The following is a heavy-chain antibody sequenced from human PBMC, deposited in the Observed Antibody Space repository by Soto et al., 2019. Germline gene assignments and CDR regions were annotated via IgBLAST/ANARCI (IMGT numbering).Heavy chain of an antibody. CDR2: ISYDGSNK. J-gene: IGHJ6*02. Sequence: PGGSLRLSCAASGFTFSSYGMHWVRRAPGKGLEWVAVISYDGSNKYYADSVKGRFTISRDNSKNTLYLQMNSLRAEDTAVYYCAKVDDYAVGGMDVWGQGTTVTVSS. V-gene: IGHV3-30*18. D-gene: IGHD3-16*01. CDR1: GFTFSSYG. CDR3: AKVDDYAVGGMDV.